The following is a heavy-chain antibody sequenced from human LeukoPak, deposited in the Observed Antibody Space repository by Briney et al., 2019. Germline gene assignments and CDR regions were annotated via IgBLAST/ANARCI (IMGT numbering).Heavy chain of an antibody. J-gene: IGHJ4*02. CDR1: GFYFRSYA. Sequence: GGSLRLSCSASGFYFRSYAMHWVRQAPGKGLEYVSAISSNGGSTYYADSVKGRFTISRDNSKNTLYLQMSSLRAEDTAVYYCVNTYGSGSYPFDYWGQGTLVTVSS. CDR3: VNTYGSGSYPFDY. D-gene: IGHD3-10*01. V-gene: IGHV3-64D*09. CDR2: ISSNGGST.